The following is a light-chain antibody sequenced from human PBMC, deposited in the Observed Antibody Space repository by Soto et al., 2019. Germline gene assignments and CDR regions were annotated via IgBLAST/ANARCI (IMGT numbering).Light chain of an antibody. CDR1: KIGSKI. CDR2: DAT. Sequence: LTQPPSVSVAPGERAKISCGGDKIGSKIVHWYKQRPGQAPVAVVFDATDRPSGIPDRISAPRSGDTATLTISRVDAGDEADYYCQVWASTAEFFVFGSGTKVTAL. V-gene: IGLV3-21*02. CDR3: QVWASTAEFFV. J-gene: IGLJ1*01.